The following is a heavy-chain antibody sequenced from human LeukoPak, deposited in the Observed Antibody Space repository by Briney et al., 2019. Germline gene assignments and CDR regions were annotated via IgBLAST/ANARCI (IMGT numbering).Heavy chain of an antibody. CDR3: AREGVTMDY. CDR1: GYTFTDYY. D-gene: IGHD2-21*02. CDR2: INPNSGDA. J-gene: IGHJ4*02. Sequence: GASVKVSCKASGYTFTDYYMHWVRQAPRQGLEWMGWINPNSGDANSAQKFQGRVTMTRDTSISTVYMELSRLTSDDTAVYYCAREGVTMDYWGQGTLVTVSS. V-gene: IGHV1-2*02.